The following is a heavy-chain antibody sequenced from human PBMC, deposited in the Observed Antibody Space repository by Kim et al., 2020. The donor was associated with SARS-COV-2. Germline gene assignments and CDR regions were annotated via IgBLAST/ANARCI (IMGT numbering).Heavy chain of an antibody. CDR1: GGSISSYY. V-gene: IGHV4-59*01. D-gene: IGHD4-17*01. J-gene: IGHJ6*03. CDR3: ARATYGDYGYYYYYYMDV. CDR2: IYYSGST. Sequence: SETLSLTCTVSGGSISSYYWSWIRQPPGKGLEWIGYIYYSGSTNYNPSFKSRVTISVDTSKNQFTLKLSSVTAADTAVYYCARATYGDYGYYYYYYMDVWGKGTTVTVSS.